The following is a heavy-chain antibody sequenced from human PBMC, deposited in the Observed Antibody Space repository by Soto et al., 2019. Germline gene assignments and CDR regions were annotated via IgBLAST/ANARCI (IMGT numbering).Heavy chain of an antibody. CDR3: VRDRYYYDSSGSSPDAFDI. V-gene: IGHV1-46*01. J-gene: IGHJ3*02. D-gene: IGHD3-22*01. CDR2: INPSGGST. CDR1: GYTFTSYY. Sequence: GASVKVSCKASGYTFTSYYMHWVRQAPEQGLEWMGIINPSGGSTSYAQKFQSRVTMTRDTSTSTVYMELSSLRSEDTAVYYCVRDRYYYDSSGSSPDAFDIWGQGTMVTVSS.